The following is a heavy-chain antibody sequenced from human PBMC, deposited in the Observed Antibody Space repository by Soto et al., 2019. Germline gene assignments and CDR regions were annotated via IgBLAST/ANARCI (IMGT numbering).Heavy chain of an antibody. V-gene: IGHV3-7*01. CDR3: AKVRPGGGFDY. D-gene: IGHD2-15*01. CDR1: GFTFSSYW. J-gene: IGHJ4*02. Sequence: EVQLVESGGGLVQPGGSPRLSCAASGFTFSSYWMSWVRQAPGKGLEWVANIKQDGSEKYYFDSVKDRFTISRDNADNSLYLQMNSLRAEDTAVYFCAKVRPGGGFDYWGQGALVTVSS. CDR2: IKQDGSEK.